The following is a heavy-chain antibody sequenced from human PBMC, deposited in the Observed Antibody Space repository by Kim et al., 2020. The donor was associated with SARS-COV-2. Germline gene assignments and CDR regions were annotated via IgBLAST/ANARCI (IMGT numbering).Heavy chain of an antibody. CDR2: INGGDGDT. D-gene: IGHD3-10*01. Sequence: ASVKVSCKASGYTFTNYPIHWVRQAPGQGLECMGWINGGDGDTRYSQKFQDRVTFTRDTSANTAYMELSSLRSEDTAVYYCARGSGSGNIPLWCRGTLVTVSS. V-gene: IGHV1-3*01. J-gene: IGHJ4*02. CDR1: GYTFTNYP. CDR3: ARGSGSGNIPL.